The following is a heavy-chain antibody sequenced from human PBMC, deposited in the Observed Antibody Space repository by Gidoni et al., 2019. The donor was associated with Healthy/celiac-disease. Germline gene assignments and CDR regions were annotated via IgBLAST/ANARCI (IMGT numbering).Heavy chain of an antibody. V-gene: IGHV3-33*01. Sequence: QVQLVESGGGVVQPGRSLRLSCAASGFTFSSDGMHWVRQAPGKGLEWVAVIWYDGSNKYYADSVKGRFTISRDNSKNTLYLQMNSLRAEDTAVYYCARDLYDFWSGSLPYGMDVWGQGTTVTVSS. CDR2: IWYDGSNK. CDR1: GFTFSSDG. CDR3: ARDLYDFWSGSLPYGMDV. D-gene: IGHD3-3*01. J-gene: IGHJ6*02.